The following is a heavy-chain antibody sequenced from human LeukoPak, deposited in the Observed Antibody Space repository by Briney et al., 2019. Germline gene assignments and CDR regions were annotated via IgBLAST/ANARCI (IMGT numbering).Heavy chain of an antibody. V-gene: IGHV3-21*01. CDR3: ASSAVAGPYFDY. J-gene: IGHJ4*02. CDR1: GFTFSSYA. D-gene: IGHD6-19*01. CDR2: ISSSSSYI. Sequence: GGSLRLSCAASGFTFSSYAMNWVRQAPGKGLEWVSSISSSSSYIYYADSVKGRFTISRDNAKNSLYLQMNSLRAEDTAVYYCASSAVAGPYFDYWGQGTLVTVSS.